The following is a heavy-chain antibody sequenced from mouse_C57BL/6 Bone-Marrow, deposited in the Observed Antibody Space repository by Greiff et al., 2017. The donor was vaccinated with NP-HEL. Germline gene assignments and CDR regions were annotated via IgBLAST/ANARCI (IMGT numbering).Heavy chain of an antibody. J-gene: IGHJ1*03. CDR3: ARPFTYWYFDV. V-gene: IGHV1-82*01. Sequence: VQLQASGPELVKPGASVKISCKASGYAFSSPWMNWVKQRPGKGLEWIGRIYPGDGDTNYNGKFKGKATLTADNSTSTDYMQLSSRTSEDAAVYFCARPFTYWYFDVWGTGTTVTVSS. CDR1: GYAFSSPW. CDR2: IYPGDGDT.